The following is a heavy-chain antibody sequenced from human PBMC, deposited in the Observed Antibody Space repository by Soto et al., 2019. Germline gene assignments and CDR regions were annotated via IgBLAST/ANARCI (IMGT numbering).Heavy chain of an antibody. D-gene: IGHD2-8*02. Sequence: QVQLQQWGAGLLKPAETLSLTCAGYGGSFSGYYWTWIRQPPGTGLEWIGEINHSGSTNYNPSLKRRVTISVDTSKNQFSLKLTSVTAADTAVYYCARDKITGLFDYWGQGTLVTVSS. J-gene: IGHJ4*02. CDR1: GGSFSGYY. CDR2: INHSGST. V-gene: IGHV4-34*01. CDR3: ARDKITGLFDY.